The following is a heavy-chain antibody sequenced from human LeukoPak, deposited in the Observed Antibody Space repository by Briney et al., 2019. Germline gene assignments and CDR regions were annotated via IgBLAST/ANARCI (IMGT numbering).Heavy chain of an antibody. J-gene: IGHJ4*02. CDR3: ARGRGYGGNFDY. V-gene: IGHV4-34*01. CDR1: GGSFSGYY. D-gene: IGHD4-23*01. CDR2: INHSGST. Sequence: SETLSLTCAVSGGSFSGYYWSWIRQPPGKGLEWIGEINHSGSTNYNPSLKSRVTISVDTSKNQFSLKLSSVTAADTAVYYCARGRGYGGNFDYWGQGTLVTVSS.